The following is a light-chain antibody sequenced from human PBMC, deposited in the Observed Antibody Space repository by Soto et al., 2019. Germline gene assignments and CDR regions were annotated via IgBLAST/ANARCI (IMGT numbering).Light chain of an antibody. CDR2: GAS. CDR3: QQYNNWWT. CDR1: QSVSSN. V-gene: IGKV3-15*01. J-gene: IGKJ1*01. Sequence: EIVMTQSPATLSVSPGERATLSCRASQSVSSNLAWYQQKPGQAPRLLIYGASTRATGIPARFSGSGSGTEFTLTISSLQSEDFAVYHCQQYNNWWTFGQGTKEDIK.